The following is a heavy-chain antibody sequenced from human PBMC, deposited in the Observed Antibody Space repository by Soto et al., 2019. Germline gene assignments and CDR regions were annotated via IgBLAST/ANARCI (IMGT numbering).Heavy chain of an antibody. Sequence: HPGGSLRLSCAASGFTFSSYAMSWVRQAPGKGLEWVSAISGSGGSTYYADSVKGRFTISRDNSKNTLYLQMNSLRAEDTAVYYCAKDPRSSSSGAYYYMDVWGKGTTVTVSS. J-gene: IGHJ6*03. CDR3: AKDPRSSSSGAYYYMDV. CDR1: GFTFSSYA. CDR2: ISGSGGST. V-gene: IGHV3-23*01. D-gene: IGHD6-6*01.